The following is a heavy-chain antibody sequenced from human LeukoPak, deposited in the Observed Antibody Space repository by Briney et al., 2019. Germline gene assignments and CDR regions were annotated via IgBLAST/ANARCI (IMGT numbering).Heavy chain of an antibody. Sequence: SVKVSCKASGGTFSSYAISWVRQAPGQGLEWMGGIIPIFGTANYAQKFQGRVTITTDESTSTAYMELSSLRAEDTAVYYCARLDWGFNSFLPTNFDYWGQGTLVTVSS. CDR3: ARLDWGFNSFLPTNFDY. CDR2: IIPIFGTA. J-gene: IGHJ4*02. D-gene: IGHD7-27*01. V-gene: IGHV1-69*05. CDR1: GGTFSSYA.